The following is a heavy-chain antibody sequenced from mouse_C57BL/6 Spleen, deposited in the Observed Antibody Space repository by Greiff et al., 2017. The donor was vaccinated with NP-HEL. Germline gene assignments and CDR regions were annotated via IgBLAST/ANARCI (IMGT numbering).Heavy chain of an antibody. CDR2: IWSGGST. J-gene: IGHJ4*01. CDR3: DRTGPDAMDY. Sequence: VQLQQSGPGLVQPSQSLSITCTVSGFSLTSYGVHWVRQSPGKGLEWLGVIWSGGSTDYNAAFISRLSISKDNSKSQVFFKMNSLQADDTAIYYCDRTGPDAMDYWAQGTSVTVSS. V-gene: IGHV2-2*01. CDR1: GFSLTSYG.